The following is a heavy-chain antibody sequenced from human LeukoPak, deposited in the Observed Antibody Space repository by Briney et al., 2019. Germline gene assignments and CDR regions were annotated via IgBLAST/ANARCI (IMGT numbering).Heavy chain of an antibody. CDR3: ARHLYGTYYFDY. V-gene: IGHV4-59*08. Sequence: PSETLSLTCTVSGGSISSYYWSWIRQPPGKGLEWIGYIYYSGSTNYNPSLKSRVTISVDTSKNQFSLKLSSGTAADTAVYYCARHLYGTYYFDYWGQGTLVTVSS. J-gene: IGHJ4*02. CDR1: GGSISSYY. D-gene: IGHD4-17*01. CDR2: IYYSGST.